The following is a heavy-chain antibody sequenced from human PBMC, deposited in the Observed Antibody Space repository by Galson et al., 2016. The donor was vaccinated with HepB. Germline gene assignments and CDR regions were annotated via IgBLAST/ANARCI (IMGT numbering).Heavy chain of an antibody. V-gene: IGHV1-69*06. CDR3: ARELRDSGWYLDFDY. Sequence: SVKVSCKASGGTFSSYAISWVRQAPGQGLEWMGGIIPIFGTLNYAQKFQGRITITADKSTSTAYMELSSLRSEDTAIYYCARELRDSGWYLDFDYWGQGTLVTVSS. D-gene: IGHD6-19*01. CDR1: GGTFSSYA. J-gene: IGHJ4*02. CDR2: IIPIFGTL.